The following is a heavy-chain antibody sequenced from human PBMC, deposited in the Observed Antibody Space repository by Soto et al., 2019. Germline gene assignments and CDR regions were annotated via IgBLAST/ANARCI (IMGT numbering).Heavy chain of an antibody. CDR3: GRQGGVTPAPSDAFDI. V-gene: IGHV1-18*01. CDR1: GYTFTSYG. CDR2: ISAYNGNT. Sequence: ASVKVSCKASGYTFTSYGISWVRQAPGQGLEWMGWISAYNGNTNYAQKLQGRVTMTTDTSTSTAYMELRSLRSDDTAVYYCGRQGGVTPAPSDAFDIWGQGTMVTVSS. J-gene: IGHJ3*02. D-gene: IGHD2-21*02.